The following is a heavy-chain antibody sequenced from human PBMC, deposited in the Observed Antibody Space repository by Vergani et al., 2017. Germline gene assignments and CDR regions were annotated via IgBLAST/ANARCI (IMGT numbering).Heavy chain of an antibody. CDR2: IYNSGNG. V-gene: IGHV4-39*01. CDR1: GDSIISRSYY. D-gene: IGHD3-16*01. J-gene: IGHJ2*01. CDR3: ASGKYYSDSTSHFRGRYFDV. Sequence: QMQLQESGPGLVQASETLSLTCTVSGDSIISRSYYWGWIRQPPGKGLEWIGSIYNSGNGDSSSSPKSRVTISADTSKNQFSLRLTSVTAADTAVYYCASGKYYSDSTSHFRGRYFDVWGRGTLVTVPS.